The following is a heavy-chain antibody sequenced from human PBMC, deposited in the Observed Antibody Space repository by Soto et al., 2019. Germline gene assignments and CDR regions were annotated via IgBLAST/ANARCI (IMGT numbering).Heavy chain of an antibody. J-gene: IGHJ3*02. CDR2: IYPGDSDT. D-gene: IGHD6-19*01. CDR1: GYSFTSYW. Sequence: EFLTISFTGSGYSFTSYWIGWVRQMRGKGLEWMGIIYPGDSDTRYSPSFQGKVTISADKSISTAYLQWSSLKASDTAMYYCARQAPSSGWYKRGAFDIWGQGTMVTV. V-gene: IGHV5-51*01. CDR3: ARQAPSSGWYKRGAFDI.